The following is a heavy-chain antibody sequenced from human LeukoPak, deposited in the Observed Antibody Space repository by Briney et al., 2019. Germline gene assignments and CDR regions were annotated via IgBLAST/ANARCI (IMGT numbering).Heavy chain of an antibody. J-gene: IGHJ6*02. CDR2: MNPNSGNT. CDR3: AGGYSSSWYFSYYYGMDV. Sequence: ASVKVSCKASGYTFTSYDINWVRQATGQGLEWMGWMNPNSGNTGYAQKFQGRVTMTRNTSISTAYMELSSLRSEDTAVYYCAGGYSSSWYFSYYYGMDVWGQGTTVTVSS. V-gene: IGHV1-8*01. CDR1: GYTFTSYD. D-gene: IGHD6-13*01.